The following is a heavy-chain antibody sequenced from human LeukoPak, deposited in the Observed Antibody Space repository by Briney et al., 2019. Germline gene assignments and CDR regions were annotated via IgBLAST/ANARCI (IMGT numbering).Heavy chain of an antibody. CDR1: GFSFSSPW. J-gene: IGHJ4*02. Sequence: GGSLRLSCAASGFSFSSPWMSWVRQAPGKGLEWVSVIYSSGSTYYADSVKGRFTISRDNSKNTVYLQMNSLRAEDTAVFYCARDHDYGQYYFDDWGQGTLVTVSS. CDR2: IYSSGST. V-gene: IGHV3-66*01. CDR3: ARDHDYGQYYFDD. D-gene: IGHD4-17*01.